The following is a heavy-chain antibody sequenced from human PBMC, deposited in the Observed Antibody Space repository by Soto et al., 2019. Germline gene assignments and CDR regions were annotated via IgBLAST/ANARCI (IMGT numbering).Heavy chain of an antibody. CDR1: GFTFSSFW. J-gene: IGHJ4*02. V-gene: IGHV3-74*01. D-gene: IGHD3-10*01. CDR2: INTDGSST. Sequence: EVQLVESGGGVVQPGGSLRLSCAVSGFTFSSFWMHWVRQAPGEGLVWVSRINTDGSSTSYADSVKGRFTISRDNAKNTLYIQMNSPRVEDTAMYYCAQRGVDTFGLSYWGQGTLVTVSS. CDR3: AQRGVDTFGLSY.